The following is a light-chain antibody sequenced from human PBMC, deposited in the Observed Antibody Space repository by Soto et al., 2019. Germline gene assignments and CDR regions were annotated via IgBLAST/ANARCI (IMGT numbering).Light chain of an antibody. CDR2: GAS. J-gene: IGKJ3*01. CDR3: QQLQRTPFT. CDR1: QDISRY. V-gene: IGKV1-9*01. Sequence: QLTQSPSSLSASVGDRVTITCRASQDISRYLAWYQQRAGKAPKLLIYGASTLQSGVPSRFSGSGSGTEFTLTISSLPPEDFATYHCQQLQRTPFTFGPGTTVDV.